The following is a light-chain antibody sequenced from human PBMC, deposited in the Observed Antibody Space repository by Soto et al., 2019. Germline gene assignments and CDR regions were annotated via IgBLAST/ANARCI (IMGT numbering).Light chain of an antibody. CDR3: QHYNNWPLT. Sequence: EVVMRQSPATLCVSPGEGATLSCRARQGIGETLAWYQHKPGQTPRLLIYDTSTRATGVPTRFSGSRSGAEFTLTINSLQSEDFAVYYCQHYNNWPLTFGGGTKVEIK. V-gene: IGKV3-15*01. CDR1: QGIGET. J-gene: IGKJ4*01. CDR2: DTS.